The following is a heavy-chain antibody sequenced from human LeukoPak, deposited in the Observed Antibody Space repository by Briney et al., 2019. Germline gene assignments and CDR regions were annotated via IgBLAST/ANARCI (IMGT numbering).Heavy chain of an antibody. CDR2: ISYDGSNK. V-gene: IGHV3-30-3*01. D-gene: IGHD3-3*01. CDR3: ARAYDFWSGPGGY. Sequence: SGGSLRLSCAASGFTFSSYAMHWVRQAPGKGLEWVAVISYDGSNKYYADSVKGRFTISRDNSKNTLYLQMNSLRAEDTAVYYCARAYDFWSGPGGYWGQGTLVTVSS. CDR1: GFTFSSYA. J-gene: IGHJ4*02.